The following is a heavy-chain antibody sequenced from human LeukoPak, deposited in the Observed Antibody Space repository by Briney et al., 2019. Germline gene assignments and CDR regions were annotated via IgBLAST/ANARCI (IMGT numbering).Heavy chain of an antibody. V-gene: IGHV3-30-3*01. CDR2: ISYDGSNK. D-gene: IGHD5-18*01. CDR1: GFTFSSYA. CDR3: ARDEGGDSYRSPYY. J-gene: IGHJ4*02. Sequence: PGRSLRLYCAASGFTFSSYAMHWVRQAPGKGLEWVAVISYDGSNKYYADSVKGRFTISRDNSKNTLYLQMNSLRAEDTAVYYCARDEGGDSYRSPYYWGQGTLVTVSS.